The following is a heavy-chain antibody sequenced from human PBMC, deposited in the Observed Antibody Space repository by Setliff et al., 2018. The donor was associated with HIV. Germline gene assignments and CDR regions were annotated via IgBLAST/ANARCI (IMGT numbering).Heavy chain of an antibody. CDR3: ARDFTYDYDSSGPG. D-gene: IGHD3-22*01. CDR1: GGSISSSSYY. V-gene: IGHV4-39*07. Sequence: SETLSLTCTASGGSISSSSYYWGWIRQPPGKGLEWIGSIYYSGSTYYNPSLKSRVTISVDTSKNQFSLELSRLRSDDTAVYYCARDFTYDYDSSGPGWGQGTLVTVSS. J-gene: IGHJ4*02. CDR2: IYYSGST.